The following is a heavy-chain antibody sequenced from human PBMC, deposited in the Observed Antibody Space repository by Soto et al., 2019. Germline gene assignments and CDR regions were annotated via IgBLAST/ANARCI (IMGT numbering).Heavy chain of an antibody. V-gene: IGHV3-30*18. Sequence: QVQLVESGGGVVQPGRSLRLSCAASGFTFSSYGMHWVRQAPGKGLEWVAVISYDGSNKYYADSVKGRFTISRDNSKNTLYLQRNSLRAEDMAVYYCAKAWEGDAFDIWGQGTMVTVSS. CDR3: AKAWEGDAFDI. CDR2: ISYDGSNK. CDR1: GFTFSSYG. D-gene: IGHD1-26*01. J-gene: IGHJ3*02.